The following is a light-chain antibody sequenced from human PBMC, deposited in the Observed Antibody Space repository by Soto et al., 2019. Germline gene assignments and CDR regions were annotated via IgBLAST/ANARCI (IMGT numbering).Light chain of an antibody. CDR1: YTDVGGYNR. CDR2: EVD. J-gene: IGLJ3*02. V-gene: IGLV2-14*01. Sequence: QSVLTQPASVSGSPGQSITISCTGTYTDVGGYNRVSWYQHHAGKGPKMLIFEVDNRPSGISDRFSGSKSGDTASLTLSDLQAEDEADYYCVSYIESSLTHWVFVGGTKLTVL. CDR3: VSYIESSLTHWV.